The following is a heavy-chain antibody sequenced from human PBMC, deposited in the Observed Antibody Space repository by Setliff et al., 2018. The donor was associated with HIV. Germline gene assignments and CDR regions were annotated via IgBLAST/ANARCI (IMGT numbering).Heavy chain of an antibody. D-gene: IGHD6-6*01. CDR2: ISSSSSYI. J-gene: IGHJ4*02. CDR1: GFIFSSYE. Sequence: GGSLRLSCSTSGFIFSSYEMNWVRQAPGKGLEWVSYISSSSSYIYYADSVKGRFTISRDNAKNSVYLQMNSLRAEDTAVYYCARGHYSSSSGWGQGALVTVSS. V-gene: IGHV3-21*05. CDR3: ARGHYSSSSG.